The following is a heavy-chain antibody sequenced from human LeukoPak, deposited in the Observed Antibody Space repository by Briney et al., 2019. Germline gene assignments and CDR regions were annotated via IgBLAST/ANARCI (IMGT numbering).Heavy chain of an antibody. V-gene: IGHV3-30*01. CDR1: GFTFSSYA. Sequence: GRSLRLSCAASGFTFSSYAMHWVRQAPGKGLEWVAVISYDGSNKYYADSVKGRFTISRDNSKNTLYLQMNSLRAEDTAVYYCARDYYYDSSGPRGYYMDVWGKGTTVTVSS. D-gene: IGHD3-22*01. J-gene: IGHJ6*03. CDR2: ISYDGSNK. CDR3: ARDYYYDSSGPRGYYMDV.